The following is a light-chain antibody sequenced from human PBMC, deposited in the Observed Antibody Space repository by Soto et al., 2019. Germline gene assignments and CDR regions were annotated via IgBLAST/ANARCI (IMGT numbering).Light chain of an antibody. Sequence: ESVLPPSPGTLSLSPGEGATLSCRASQTVRSNSLAWYQQRPGQAPRLLMYDASSRPPGIPDRYSGSGSGTDFTLTISRLEPEDFAVYYCQHSATFGPGTKVDIK. J-gene: IGKJ3*01. V-gene: IGKV3-20*01. CDR1: QTVRSNS. CDR3: QHSAT. CDR2: DAS.